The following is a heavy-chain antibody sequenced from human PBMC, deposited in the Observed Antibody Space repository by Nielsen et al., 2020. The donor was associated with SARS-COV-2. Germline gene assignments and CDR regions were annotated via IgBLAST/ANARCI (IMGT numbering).Heavy chain of an antibody. J-gene: IGHJ4*02. CDR2: INHSGSA. D-gene: IGHD2-2*01. CDR1: GGSISRYY. CDR3: ARERDIVVVPAAFDY. V-gene: IGHV4-34*01. Sequence: SETLSLTCTVSGGSISRYYWSWIRQPSGKGLEWIGDINHSGSANYNPSLKSRVTISVDTSKNQFSLKLSSVTAADTAVYYCARERDIVVVPAAFDYWGQGTLVTVSS.